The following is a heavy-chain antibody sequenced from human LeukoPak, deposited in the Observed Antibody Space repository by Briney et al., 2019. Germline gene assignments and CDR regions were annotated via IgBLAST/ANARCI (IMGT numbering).Heavy chain of an antibody. CDR2: INPNSGGT. CDR3: ASLSSSSRSPFDY. V-gene: IGHV1-2*02. J-gene: IGHJ4*02. D-gene: IGHD6-6*01. Sequence: ASVKVSCKASGYSFTGYYIHWVRQAPGQGLEWMGWINPNSGGTNYAQKFQGRVTMTRDTSISTAYMELSRLRSDDTAVYYCASLSSSSRSPFDYWGQGTLVTVSS. CDR1: GYSFTGYY.